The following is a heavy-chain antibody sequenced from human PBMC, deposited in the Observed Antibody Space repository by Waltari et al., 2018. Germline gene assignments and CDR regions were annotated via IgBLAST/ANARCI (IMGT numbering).Heavy chain of an antibody. J-gene: IGHJ5*02. CDR1: GGSISTNHW. Sequence: QVQLQESGPGLVKPSGTLSLTCAVSGGSISTNHWWRWVRQPPGKGLEWIGEISHSGTTKYNPSLNSRVTISLDKSKNQFSLKVTSVTAVDTAVYYCARDPKGGDSSSWYGFDPWGQGTLVTVSS. CDR2: ISHSGTT. CDR3: ARDPKGGDSSSWYGFDP. D-gene: IGHD6-13*01. V-gene: IGHV4-4*02.